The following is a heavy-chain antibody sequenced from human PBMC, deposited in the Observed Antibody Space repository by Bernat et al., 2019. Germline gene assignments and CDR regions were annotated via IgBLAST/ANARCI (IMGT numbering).Heavy chain of an antibody. V-gene: IGHV3-30*18. CDR2: ISYDGSNK. D-gene: IGHD3-9*01. CDR3: AKAYDILTGYYLGLDY. Sequence: QVQLVESGGGVVQPGRSLRLSCAASGFTFSSYGMHGVRQAPGKGLEWVAVISYDGSNKYYADSVKGRFTISRDNSKTTLYLQMNSLRAEDTAVYYCAKAYDILTGYYLGLDYWGRGTLVTVSS. J-gene: IGHJ4*02. CDR1: GFTFSSYG.